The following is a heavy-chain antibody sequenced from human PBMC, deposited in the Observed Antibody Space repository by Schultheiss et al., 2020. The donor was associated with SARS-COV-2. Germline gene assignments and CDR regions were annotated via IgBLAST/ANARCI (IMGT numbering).Heavy chain of an antibody. CDR3: ARAPYSSGWYDGDY. J-gene: IGHJ4*02. Sequence: GGSLRLSCAASGFTFSGSAMHWVRQAPGKGLEWVSAISGSGGSTYYADSVKGRFTISRDNAKNSLYLQMSSLRAEDTAVYYCARAPYSSGWYDGDYWGQGTLVTVSS. D-gene: IGHD6-19*01. CDR1: GFTFSGSA. V-gene: IGHV3-21*01. CDR2: ISGSGGST.